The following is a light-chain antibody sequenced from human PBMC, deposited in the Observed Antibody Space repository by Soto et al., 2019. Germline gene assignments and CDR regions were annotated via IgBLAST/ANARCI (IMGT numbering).Light chain of an antibody. V-gene: IGLV2-23*01. CDR1: SSYVGRYNL. CDR3: CSSAGGGTWV. CDR2: EGT. Sequence: QLVLTQPASVSGSPGQSITISCAGTSSYVGRYNLVSWYQQRPGKAPQLMIFEGTKRPSGVSNRFSGSKSGSTASLTISGLQAEDEAQYYCCSSAGGGTWVFGGGTQLTVL. J-gene: IGLJ3*02.